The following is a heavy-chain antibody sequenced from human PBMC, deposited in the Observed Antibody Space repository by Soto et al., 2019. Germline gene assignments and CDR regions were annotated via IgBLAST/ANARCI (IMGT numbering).Heavy chain of an antibody. D-gene: IGHD6-13*01. CDR3: ARRRGYSSSWYDYYYGMDV. CDR2: ISPKSGNT. Sequence: ASVKVSCKTSGYTFIRNGISWVRQAPGQGLEWMGWISPKSGNTKYAQKLQGRVLMTTDTSTSTAYMELRSLRSDDTAMYYCARRRGYSSSWYDYYYGMDVWGQGTTVTVSS. V-gene: IGHV1-18*01. CDR1: GYTFIRNG. J-gene: IGHJ6*02.